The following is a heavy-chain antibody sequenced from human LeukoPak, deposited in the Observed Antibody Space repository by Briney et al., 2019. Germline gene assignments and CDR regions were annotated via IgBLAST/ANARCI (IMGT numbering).Heavy chain of an antibody. CDR2: INPNSGGT. J-gene: IGHJ4*02. CDR1: EYTFTGYY. CDR3: ARVDFWSGLFDY. Sequence: ASVKVSCKASEYTFTGYYMHWVRQAPGQGLEWMGRINPNSGGTNYAQKFQGRVTMTRDTSISTAYMELSRLRSDDTAVYYCARVDFWSGLFDYWGQGTLVTVSS. V-gene: IGHV1-2*06. D-gene: IGHD3-3*01.